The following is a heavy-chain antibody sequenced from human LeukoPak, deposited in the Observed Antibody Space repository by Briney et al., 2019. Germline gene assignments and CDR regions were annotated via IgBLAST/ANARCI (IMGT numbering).Heavy chain of an antibody. D-gene: IGHD7-27*01. CDR3: ARGLTGEGYYDY. Sequence: SETLSLTCTVSGGSISSDGHYWNWIRQHPGKGLEWIGYIFYSGSTYYNPSLKSRLTISVDTSKNQFSLKLSSVTVADTAVYFCARGLTGEGYYDYWGQGTLVTVSS. J-gene: IGHJ4*02. CDR1: GGSISSDGHY. CDR2: IFYSGST. V-gene: IGHV4-31*03.